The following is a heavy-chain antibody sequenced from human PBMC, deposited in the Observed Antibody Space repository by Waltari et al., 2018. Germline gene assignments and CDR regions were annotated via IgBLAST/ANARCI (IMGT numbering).Heavy chain of an antibody. CDR3: ARWQWQRKYYFDY. Sequence: QVQLQQWGAGLLKPSETLSLTCAVYGGSFSGYYWSWIRHPPGKGLEWIGEINHSGSTNYNPSLKSRVTISVDTSKNQFSLKLSSVTAADTAVYYCARWQWQRKYYFDYWGQGTLVTVSS. CDR2: INHSGST. V-gene: IGHV4-34*01. D-gene: IGHD6-19*01. CDR1: GGSFSGYY. J-gene: IGHJ4*02.